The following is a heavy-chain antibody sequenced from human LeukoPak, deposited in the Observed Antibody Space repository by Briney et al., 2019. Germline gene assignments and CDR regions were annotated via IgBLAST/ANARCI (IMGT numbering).Heavy chain of an antibody. V-gene: IGHV3-23*01. Sequence: GGTLRLSYAASGFTFSSYAMSWVRQAPGKGLEWVSAISGSGGSTYYADSVKGRFTISRDNSKNTLYLQMNSLRAEDTAVYYCAKDRGSSWPHGFDYWGQGTLVTVSS. J-gene: IGHJ4*02. CDR1: GFTFSSYA. CDR2: ISGSGGST. CDR3: AKDRGSSWPHGFDY. D-gene: IGHD6-13*01.